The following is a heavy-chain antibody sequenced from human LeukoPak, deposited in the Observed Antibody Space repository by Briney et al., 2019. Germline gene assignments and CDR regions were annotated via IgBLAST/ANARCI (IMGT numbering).Heavy chain of an antibody. CDR1: GYTFTSNA. J-gene: IGHJ4*02. Sequence: ASVTVSCKASGYTFTSNALGWVRQAPGQGLEWMGWINTNTGNPTYAQGFTGRFVFSLDTSDNTAYLQISSLQAEDTAVYSCASFFCTSALCYYLDYWGQGTLVTVSS. D-gene: IGHD2-8*01. CDR3: ASFFCTSALCYYLDY. V-gene: IGHV7-4-1*02. CDR2: INTNTGNP.